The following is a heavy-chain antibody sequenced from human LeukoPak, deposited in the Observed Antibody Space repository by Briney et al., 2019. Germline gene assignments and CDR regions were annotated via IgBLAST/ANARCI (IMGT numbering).Heavy chain of an antibody. V-gene: IGHV3-7*01. CDR2: IKQDGSEK. J-gene: IGHJ4*02. D-gene: IGHD3-16*02. CDR1: GLRYESRC. CDR3: ARVGGRYSPLGY. Sequence: AACGLRYESRCMSWVHHDTGKGLEWVANIKQDGSEKYYVDSVKGRFTISRDNDKNSLFLQMTSLRAEDTAVYYCARVGGRYSPLGYWGQGTLVTVSS.